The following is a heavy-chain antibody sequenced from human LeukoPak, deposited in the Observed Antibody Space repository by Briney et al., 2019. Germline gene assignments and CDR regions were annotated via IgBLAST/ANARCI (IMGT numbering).Heavy chain of an antibody. J-gene: IGHJ4*02. V-gene: IGHV4-34*01. D-gene: IGHD5-12*01. CDR2: INHSGST. CDR3: ARFLAGFPKGLAIDY. CDR1: GGSFSGYY. Sequence: SETLSLTCAVYGGSFSGYYWSWIRQPPGKGLEWIGEINHSGSTNYNPSLKSRVTISVDTSKNQFSLKLSSVTAADTAVYYCARFLAGFPKGLAIDYWGQGTLVTVSS.